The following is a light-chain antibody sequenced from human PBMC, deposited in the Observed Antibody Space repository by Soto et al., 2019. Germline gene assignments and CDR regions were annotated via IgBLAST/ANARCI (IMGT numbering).Light chain of an antibody. CDR1: QSVNSN. Sequence: EIVMTQSPGTLPVSPGERATLSCRASQSVNSNLAWYQQKPGQSPRLLIYDAATRATDIPARFSGSGSGTKFTLTISSLQSEDFAVYYCQQYNDWPRTFGQGTKVDIK. CDR2: DAA. V-gene: IGKV3-15*01. CDR3: QQYNDWPRT. J-gene: IGKJ1*01.